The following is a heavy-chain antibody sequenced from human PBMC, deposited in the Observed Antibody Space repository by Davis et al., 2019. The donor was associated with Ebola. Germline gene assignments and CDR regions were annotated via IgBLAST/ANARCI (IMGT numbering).Heavy chain of an antibody. D-gene: IGHD1-26*01. V-gene: IGHV3-23*01. CDR2: ISGTDDSA. CDR1: GFTFSTYA. J-gene: IGHJ6*02. Sequence: GESLKISCAASGFTFSTYAMTWVRQAPGKGLEWVSVISGTDDSAYYADSVRGRFTISRDNSKNTLYLQMNSLRAEDTAVYYCAREGSSYSGSYQYYYYGMDVWGQGTTVTVSS. CDR3: AREGSSYSGSYQYYYYGMDV.